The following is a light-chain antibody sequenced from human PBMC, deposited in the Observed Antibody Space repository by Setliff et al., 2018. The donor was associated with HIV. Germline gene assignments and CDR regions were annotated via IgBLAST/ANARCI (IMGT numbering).Light chain of an antibody. CDR3: SSYTRSSTRV. CDR2: DVS. Sequence: ALTQPASVSGSPGQSITISCTGTSSDVGGYNYVSWYQQHPGKGPKLMIYDVSNRPSGVSNRFSGSKSGNTASLTISGLQAEDEADYYCSSYTRSSTRVFGTGTKATVL. J-gene: IGLJ1*01. V-gene: IGLV2-14*03. CDR1: SSDVGGYNY.